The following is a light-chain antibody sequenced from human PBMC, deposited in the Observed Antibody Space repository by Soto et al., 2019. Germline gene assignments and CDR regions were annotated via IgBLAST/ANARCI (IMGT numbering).Light chain of an antibody. CDR2: VAS. CDR1: QSIRNY. CDR3: QQSYSTPYT. J-gene: IGKJ2*01. Sequence: DIQMTQSPSSLSASVGDRVTITCRASQSIRNYVNWYQQKPGKAPKFMIYVASTLQSGVPSRFSGSGSATDFTLNISRLQPENFATSYCQQSYSTPYTFGPGTKLAI. V-gene: IGKV1-39*01.